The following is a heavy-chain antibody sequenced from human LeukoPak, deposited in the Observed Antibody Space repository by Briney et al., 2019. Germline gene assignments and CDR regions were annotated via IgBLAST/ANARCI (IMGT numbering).Heavy chain of an antibody. CDR2: INPNSGGT. V-gene: IGHV1-2*02. CDR3: ARDDISTSRYYYSMDV. CDR1: GYTFTDYY. Sequence: EASVKVSYKASGYTFTDYYMHWVRQAPGQGLEWMGWINPNSGGTNYAQKFQGRVTMTRDTSISTAYMELNRLRSDDTAIYYCARDDISTSRYYYSMDVWGKGTTVTISS. D-gene: IGHD2-2*01. J-gene: IGHJ6*03.